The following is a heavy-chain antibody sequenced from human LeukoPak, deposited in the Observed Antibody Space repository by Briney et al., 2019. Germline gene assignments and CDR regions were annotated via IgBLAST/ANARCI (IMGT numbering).Heavy chain of an antibody. J-gene: IGHJ4*02. D-gene: IGHD5-24*01. CDR1: GFTFSRRS. V-gene: IGHV3-23*01. Sequence: PGGSLRLSCAASGFTFSRRSMNWVRRAPGKGLEWVSGIIPSGHTTYYADSVRGRFTISRDNSRNTLYLQMNSLRAEDTAVYYCAKDDRWLQFCCWGQGTLVTVSA. CDR3: AKDDRWLQFCC. CDR2: IIPSGHTT.